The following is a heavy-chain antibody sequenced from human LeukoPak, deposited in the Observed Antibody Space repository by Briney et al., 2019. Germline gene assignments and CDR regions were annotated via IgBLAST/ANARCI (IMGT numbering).Heavy chain of an antibody. J-gene: IGHJ4*02. Sequence: PSETLSLTCVVYGGSFSGYYWNWIRQSPGKGLEWIGEINHRGSTNYNPSLKRRVTISLDTPKNQFSLRLSSVTAADTAVYYCARVTGYMIEDYFDYWGQGTLVTVSS. CDR2: INHRGST. CDR3: ARVTGYMIEDYFDY. D-gene: IGHD3-22*01. V-gene: IGHV4-34*01. CDR1: GGSFSGYY.